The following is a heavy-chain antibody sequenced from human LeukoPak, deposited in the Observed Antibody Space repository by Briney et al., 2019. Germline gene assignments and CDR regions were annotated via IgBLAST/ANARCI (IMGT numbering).Heavy chain of an antibody. Sequence: GASVKVSCKASGYTFTGYYMHWVRQAPGQGLEWMGWINPNSGGTNYAQKSQGRVTMTRDTSISTAYMELSRLRSDDTAVYYCASIRFGCMLCDYMDVWGKGTTVTVSS. D-gene: IGHD2-8*01. CDR3: ASIRFGCMLCDYMDV. CDR2: INPNSGGT. J-gene: IGHJ6*03. CDR1: GYTFTGYY. V-gene: IGHV1-2*02.